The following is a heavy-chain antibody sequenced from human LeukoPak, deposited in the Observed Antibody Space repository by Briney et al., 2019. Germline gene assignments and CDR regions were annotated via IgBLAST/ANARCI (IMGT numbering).Heavy chain of an antibody. CDR2: IIPIFGTA. V-gene: IGHV1-69*05. CDR3: ARDLEKYSSSWYGGDY. D-gene: IGHD6-13*01. J-gene: IGHJ4*02. CDR1: GGTFSSYA. Sequence: GSSVKVSCKASGGTFSSYAISWVRQAPGQGLEWMGRIIPIFGTANYAQKFQGRVTITTDESTSTAYMELSSLRSEDTAVSYCARDLEKYSSSWYGGDYWGQGTLVTVSS.